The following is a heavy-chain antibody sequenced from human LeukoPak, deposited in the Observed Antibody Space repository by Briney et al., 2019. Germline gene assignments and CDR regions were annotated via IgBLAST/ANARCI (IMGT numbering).Heavy chain of an antibody. V-gene: IGHV4-59*08. D-gene: IGHD3-9*01. CDR1: GGSISSYY. Sequence: SETLSLTCTVSGGSISSYYWSWIRQPPGKGLEWIGYIYYSGSTNYYPSLKSRVTISVDTSKNQFSLKLSSVTAADTAVYYCARTYYDILTGYSHFDYWGQGTLVTVSS. CDR3: ARTYYDILTGYSHFDY. CDR2: IYYSGST. J-gene: IGHJ4*02.